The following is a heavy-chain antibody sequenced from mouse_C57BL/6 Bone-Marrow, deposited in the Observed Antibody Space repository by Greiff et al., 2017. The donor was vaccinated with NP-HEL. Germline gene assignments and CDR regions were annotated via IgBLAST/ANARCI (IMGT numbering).Heavy chain of an antibody. CDR2: IDPSDSYT. Sequence: QVQLQQPGAELVRPGPSVKLSCKASGYTFTSYWMHWVKQRPGQGLEWIGVIDPSDSYTNYNQKFKGKATLTVDTSSSTAYMQLSSLTSEDSAVYYCARGDSFFDYWGQGTTLTVSS. V-gene: IGHV1-59*01. D-gene: IGHD2-12*01. J-gene: IGHJ2*01. CDR3: ARGDSFFDY. CDR1: GYTFTSYW.